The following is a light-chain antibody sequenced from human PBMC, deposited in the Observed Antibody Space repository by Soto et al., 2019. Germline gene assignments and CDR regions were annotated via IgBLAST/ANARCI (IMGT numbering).Light chain of an antibody. CDR3: QQYNNWPPLT. CDR1: QSVSSN. CDR2: SAS. V-gene: IGKV3-15*01. J-gene: IGKJ4*01. Sequence: EIVMTQSPLTLSLSPGERATLSCRASQSVSSNLAWYQQKPGQPPRLLIYSASTRATDIPARFSGSGSGTEFTLTISSLQSEDFAVYYCQQYNNWPPLTFGGGTKVEIK.